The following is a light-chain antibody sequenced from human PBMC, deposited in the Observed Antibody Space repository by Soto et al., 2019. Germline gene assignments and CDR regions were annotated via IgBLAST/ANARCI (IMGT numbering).Light chain of an antibody. CDR2: GNR. CDR1: SSNLGAGYD. J-gene: IGLJ3*02. CDR3: QAFDYSLTASV. Sequence: QAVVTQPPSVSGAPGQRVTLSCTGNSSNLGAGYDVHWYQQLPGAAPKLVIFGNRNRPSGVPERFSGSKSGTSASLAITGLQAEDEAYYYCQAFDYSLTASVFGGGTQLTVL. V-gene: IGLV1-40*01.